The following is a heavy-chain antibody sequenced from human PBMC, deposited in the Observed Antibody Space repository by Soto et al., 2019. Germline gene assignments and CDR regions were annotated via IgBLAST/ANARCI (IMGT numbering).Heavy chain of an antibody. Sequence: QPGGSLRLSCAASGFAFSTFAMTWVRQAPGKGLEWVAAISVSGNNAYYADSVKGRFTISRDNSQNSVFLQMSSLRADDTAVYYCARDQLRPGILYSLGALLPEYGLWGQGTLVTVSS. CDR3: ARDQLRPGILYSLGALLPEYGL. V-gene: IGHV3-23*01. CDR2: ISVSGNNA. D-gene: IGHD3-22*01. J-gene: IGHJ4*02. CDR1: GFAFSTFA.